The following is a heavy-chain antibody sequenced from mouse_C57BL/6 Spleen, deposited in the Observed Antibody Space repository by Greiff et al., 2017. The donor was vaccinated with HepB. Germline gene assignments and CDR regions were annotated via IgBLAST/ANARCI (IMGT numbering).Heavy chain of an antibody. V-gene: IGHV5-6*01. CDR1: GFTFSSYG. Sequence: VQLKESGGDLVKPGGSLKLSCAASGFTFSSYGMSWVRQTPDKRLEWVATISSGGSYTYYPDSVKGRFTISRDNAKNTLYLQMSSLKSEDTAMYYCARHDDYYGNYLYYFDYWGQGTTLTVSS. J-gene: IGHJ2*01. CDR2: ISSGGSYT. D-gene: IGHD2-1*01. CDR3: ARHDDYYGNYLYYFDY.